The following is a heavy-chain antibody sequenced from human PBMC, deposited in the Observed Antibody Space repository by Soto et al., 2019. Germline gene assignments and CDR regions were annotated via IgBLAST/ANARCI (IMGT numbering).Heavy chain of an antibody. CDR1: GFTFSYYG. D-gene: IGHD2-21*02. CDR3: AKDTAANVRNYYALDV. CDR2: ISYDGSKT. Sequence: HPGGSLRLSCAASGFTFSYYGTHWVRQAPGKGLQWVAVISYDGSKTYYADSVKGRFTVSRDNFKNTLYLQMNSLRPEDTAVYYCAKDTAANVRNYYALDVWGQGTTVTV. V-gene: IGHV3-30*18. J-gene: IGHJ6*02.